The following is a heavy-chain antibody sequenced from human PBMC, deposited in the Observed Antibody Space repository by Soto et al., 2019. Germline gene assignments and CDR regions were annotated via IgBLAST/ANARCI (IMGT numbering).Heavy chain of an antibody. CDR3: ARDVAPPESNYDFWRGYLPGPPLH. CDR1: GYTFTSYG. Sequence: QVQLVQSGAEVKKPGASVKVSCKASGYTFTSYGISWVRQAPGQGLEWMGWISAYNGNTNYAQKLQGRVTMTTDTARRTAYRELRTLRSDDRAVYYCARDVAPPESNYDFWRGYLPGPPLHWGQGPLVTVSS. D-gene: IGHD3-3*01. CDR2: ISAYNGNT. V-gene: IGHV1-18*01. J-gene: IGHJ4*02.